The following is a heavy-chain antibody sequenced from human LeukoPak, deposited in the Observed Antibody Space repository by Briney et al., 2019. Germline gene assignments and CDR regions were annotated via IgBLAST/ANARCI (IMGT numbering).Heavy chain of an antibody. D-gene: IGHD3-22*01. CDR3: ARGLDYYDSSGYSRWFDP. Sequence: SQTLSLTCTVSGGSISSGGYYWSWIRQHPGTGLEWIGYIYYSGSTYYNPSLKSRVTISVDTSKNQFSLKLSSVTAADTAVYYSARGLDYYDSSGYSRWFDPWGQGTLVTVSP. J-gene: IGHJ5*02. CDR1: GGSISSGGYY. CDR2: IYYSGST. V-gene: IGHV4-31*03.